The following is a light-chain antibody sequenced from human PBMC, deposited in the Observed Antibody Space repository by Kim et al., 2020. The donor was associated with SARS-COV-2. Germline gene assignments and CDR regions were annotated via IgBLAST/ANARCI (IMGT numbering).Light chain of an antibody. V-gene: IGKV3-15*01. CDR2: GAS. J-gene: IGKJ1*01. Sequence: SVSPGERATPSCRASQSVSFNLAWYQQKPGQPPRLLIYGASTRATGIADRFTGSGSGTEFTLTISSLQSEDLAVYYCQQYHNWWTFGQGTKVDIK. CDR1: QSVSFN. CDR3: QQYHNWWT.